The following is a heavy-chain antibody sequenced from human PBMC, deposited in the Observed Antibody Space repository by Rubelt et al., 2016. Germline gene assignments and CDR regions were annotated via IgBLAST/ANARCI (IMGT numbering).Heavy chain of an antibody. CDR3: ARDEGSSSSAFDI. CDR1: GGSISSYY. J-gene: IGHJ3*02. CDR2: IYYSGST. D-gene: IGHD6-6*01. V-gene: IGHV4-4*08. Sequence: QVQLQESGPGLVKPSETLSLTCTVSGGSISSYYWSWIRQPPGKGLEWIGYIYYSGSTNYNPSLKSRVTISVDTSKNQFSLKLSSVTAADTAVYYCARDEGSSSSAFDIWGQGTMVTVSS.